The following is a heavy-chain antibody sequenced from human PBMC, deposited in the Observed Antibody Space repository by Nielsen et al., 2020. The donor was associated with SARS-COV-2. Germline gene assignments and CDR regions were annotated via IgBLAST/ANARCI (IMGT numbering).Heavy chain of an antibody. V-gene: IGHV3-23*01. D-gene: IGHD5-18*01. CDR1: GFTFRTYA. J-gene: IGHJ4*02. Sequence: GESLKISCGASGFTFRTYAMSWVRQAPGKGLEWVSAISGSGGSTYYADSVKGRFTISRDNSKNTLYLQMNSLRAEDTAVYYCAREFALRDTAYFDYWGQGTLVTVSS. CDR2: ISGSGGST. CDR3: AREFALRDTAYFDY.